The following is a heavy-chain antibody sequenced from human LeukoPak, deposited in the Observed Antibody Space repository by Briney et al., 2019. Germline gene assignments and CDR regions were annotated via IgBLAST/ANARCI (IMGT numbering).Heavy chain of an antibody. CDR3: ARVRQQWLVPDYFDY. CDR1: GYTFTSYG. D-gene: IGHD6-19*01. Sequence: GASVKVSCKASGYTFTSYGISWVRQAPGQGLEWMGWISAYNGNTNYAQKLQGRVTMTTDTSTSTAYMELRSLRSDDTAVYYCARVRQQWLVPDYFDYWGQGTPVTVSS. J-gene: IGHJ4*02. CDR2: ISAYNGNT. V-gene: IGHV1-18*01.